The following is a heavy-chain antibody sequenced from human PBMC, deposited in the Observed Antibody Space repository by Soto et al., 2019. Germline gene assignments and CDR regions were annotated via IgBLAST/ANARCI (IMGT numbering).Heavy chain of an antibody. V-gene: IGHV4-59*01. CDR3: ARDWYYFDY. J-gene: IGHJ4*02. CDR1: GDTISSYY. Sequence: PSETLYISCTGSGDTISSYYCGWIRQTPGKGLEWIGNIYSSGTTNYNTSLKSRITTSGESSKNQVSLKLRSVTAADTAVYYCARDWYYFDYWGQGTLVTVSS. CDR2: IYSSGTT.